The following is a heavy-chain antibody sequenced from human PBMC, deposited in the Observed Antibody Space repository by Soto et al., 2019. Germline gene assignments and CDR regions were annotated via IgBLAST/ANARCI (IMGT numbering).Heavy chain of an antibody. D-gene: IGHD3-10*01. CDR2: ITDNGGDA. V-gene: IGHV3-23*01. J-gene: IGHJ4*01. CDR1: GLTFGSRA. Sequence: GSLRLSCVASGLTFGSRAMSWVRQAPGEGLQWVATITDNGGDAKYADSVRGRFVISRDNSKKTLYLQMTSLTAEDSAMYFCARGSTEAYPGSRIFDFWGRGTLVTVSS. CDR3: ARGSTEAYPGSRIFDF.